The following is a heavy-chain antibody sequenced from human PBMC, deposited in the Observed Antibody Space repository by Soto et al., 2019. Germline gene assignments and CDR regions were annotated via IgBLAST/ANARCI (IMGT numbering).Heavy chain of an antibody. CDR3: ARARATVTTERALGY. D-gene: IGHD4-17*01. Sequence: QVQLVQSGAEVKKPGASVKVSCKTSGYTFYSYDITWVRQAPGQGLEWMGTTSVYNGDSNVAQNLQGRVTMTIDKSTATAYMDLKNLTSDDTAVYYCARARATVTTERALGYWGQGTLVTVSS. CDR2: TSVYNGDS. V-gene: IGHV1-18*01. CDR1: GYTFYSYD. J-gene: IGHJ4*02.